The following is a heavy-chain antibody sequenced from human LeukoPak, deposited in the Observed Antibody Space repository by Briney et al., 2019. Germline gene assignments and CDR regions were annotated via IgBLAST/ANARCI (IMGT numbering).Heavy chain of an antibody. D-gene: IGHD6-13*01. CDR2: IYYSGST. Sequence: PSETLSLTCTVSGGSISSYYWSWLRQPPGKGLEWIGYIYYSGSTNYNPSLKSRVTISVDTSKNQFSLKLSSVTAADTAIYYCARTYSSSWFDYWGQGTLVTVSS. J-gene: IGHJ4*02. V-gene: IGHV4-59*01. CDR3: ARTYSSSWFDY. CDR1: GGSISSYY.